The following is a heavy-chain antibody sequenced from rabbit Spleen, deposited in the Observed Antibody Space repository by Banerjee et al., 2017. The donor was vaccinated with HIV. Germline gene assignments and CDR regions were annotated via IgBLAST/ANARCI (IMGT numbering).Heavy chain of an antibody. CDR1: GFSFGSNDY. V-gene: IGHV1S40*01. CDR3: ARDTASSFSSYGMDL. J-gene: IGHJ3*01. Sequence: QSLEESGGDLVKPGASLTLTCTASGFSFGSNDYMCWVRQAPGKGLEWIGCIYSGRSAYTYYATWATGRFTISKTSSTTVTLQVTSLTAADTATYFCARDTASSFSSYGMDLWGQGTLVTVS. D-gene: IGHD8-1*01. CDR2: IYSGRSAYT.